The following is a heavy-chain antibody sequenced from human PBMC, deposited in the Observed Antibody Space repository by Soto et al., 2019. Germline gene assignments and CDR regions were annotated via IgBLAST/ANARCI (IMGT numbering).Heavy chain of an antibody. CDR3: AKTQRGIRAFDI. J-gene: IGHJ3*02. V-gene: IGHV3-23*01. CDR1: GFTFSTYD. CDR2: IRASGGSA. D-gene: IGHD3-16*01. Sequence: PGGSLRLSCAASGFTFSTYDMGWVRQSPGKGLEWVSSIRASGGSAYYADSVKGRFTISRDNSKNTLYLQMNSLRAEDTAVYYCAKTQRGIRAFDIWGQGTMVTVSS.